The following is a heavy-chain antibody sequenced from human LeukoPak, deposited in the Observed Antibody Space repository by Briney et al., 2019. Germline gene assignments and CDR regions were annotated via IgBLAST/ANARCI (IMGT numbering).Heavy chain of an antibody. D-gene: IGHD3-10*01. J-gene: IGHJ6*03. CDR1: GGTSSSYA. CDR3: ASRYYGSGYFYYYYYMDV. CDR2: IIPIFGTA. V-gene: IGHV1-69*13. Sequence: SVKVSCKASGGTSSSYAISWVRQAPGQGLEWMGGIIPIFGTANYAQKFQGRVTITADESTSTAYMELSSLRSEDTAVYYCASRYYGSGYFYYYYYMDVWGKGTTVTVSS.